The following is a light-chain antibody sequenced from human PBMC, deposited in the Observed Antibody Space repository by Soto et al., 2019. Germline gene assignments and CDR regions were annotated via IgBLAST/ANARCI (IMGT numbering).Light chain of an antibody. CDR2: HDR. Sequence: SYELTQPPSVSVAPGKTASITCGGNNIGSKSVHWYRQKPGQAPMLVMYHDRYRPSGIPERFSGSNSGNTATLTISRVEAGDEADCYCQVWDSSSERYVFGTGTKVTVL. CDR1: NIGSKS. CDR3: QVWDSSSERYV. V-gene: IGLV3-21*04. J-gene: IGLJ1*01.